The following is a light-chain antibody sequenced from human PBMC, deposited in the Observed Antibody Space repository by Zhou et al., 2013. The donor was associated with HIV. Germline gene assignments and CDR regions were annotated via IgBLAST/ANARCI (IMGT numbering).Light chain of an antibody. CDR2: DAS. V-gene: IGKV3-11*01. CDR3: LQHNTYPYT. Sequence: EIVLTQSPATLSLSPGERATLSCRASQSVSTSLAWYQQKPGQAPRLLIFDASNRAPGIPARFSGSGSGTDFTLTISSLQPEDFATYYCLQHNTYPYTFGQGTKLEIK. CDR1: QSVSTS. J-gene: IGKJ2*01.